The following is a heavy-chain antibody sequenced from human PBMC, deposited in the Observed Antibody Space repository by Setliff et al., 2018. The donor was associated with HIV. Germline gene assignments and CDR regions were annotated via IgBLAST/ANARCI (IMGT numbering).Heavy chain of an antibody. D-gene: IGHD2-15*01. J-gene: IGHJ4*02. CDR3: ASGLCNGGSCYSDVFDY. CDR1: GYSISSDYY. V-gene: IGHV4-38-2*01. Sequence: PSETLSLTCAVSGYSISSDYYWGWIRQSPGKGLEWLGNIFHSGTTYYNPSLMSRVSISVDTSKDQFSLKLSSVTAADTAEYYCASGLCNGGSCYSDVFDYWGQGTLVTVSS. CDR2: IFHSGTT.